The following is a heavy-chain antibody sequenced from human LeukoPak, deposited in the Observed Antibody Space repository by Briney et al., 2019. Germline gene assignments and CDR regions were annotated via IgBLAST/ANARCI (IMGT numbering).Heavy chain of an antibody. V-gene: IGHV3-7*01. CDR3: ARERDGRFFDY. J-gene: IGHJ4*02. CDR2: INQAGSEK. CDR1: GLTFRSYW. D-gene: IGHD5-24*01. Sequence: GGSLRLSCAVSGLTFRSYWMSWVRQAPGKGLEWVANINQAGSEKYFVDSVRGRFTISRDNAENSLHLQMDTLRTEDTAVYYCARERDGRFFDYWGQGTPVTVSS.